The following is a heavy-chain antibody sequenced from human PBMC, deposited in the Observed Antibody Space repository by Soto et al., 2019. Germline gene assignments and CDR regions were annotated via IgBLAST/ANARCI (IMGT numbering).Heavy chain of an antibody. CDR2: ISGSSGSR. J-gene: IGHJ5*02. D-gene: IGHD5-18*01. CDR3: AKVMVKNWFDP. CDR1: GFTFSSYA. V-gene: IGHV3-23*01. Sequence: GGSLRLSCAASGFTFSSYAMSWVRQAPGKGLEWVSLISGSSGSRYYADSVKGRFTISRDNSKNTLYLQMNSLRADDTAVYYCAKVMVKNWFDPWGQGTLVTVSS.